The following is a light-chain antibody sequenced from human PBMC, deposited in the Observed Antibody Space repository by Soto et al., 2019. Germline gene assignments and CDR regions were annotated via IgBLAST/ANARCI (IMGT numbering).Light chain of an antibody. CDR2: AAS. CDR3: QQSYSTPRT. J-gene: IGKJ1*01. CDR1: KSISSY. Sequence: DIQMTQYPSSLSASVGDRVTITCRASKSISSYLNWYQQKPGKAPKLLIYAASSLQSGVPSRFSGSGSGTDFTLTISSLQPEDFVTYYCQQSYSTPRTFGQGTKVEIK. V-gene: IGKV1-39*01.